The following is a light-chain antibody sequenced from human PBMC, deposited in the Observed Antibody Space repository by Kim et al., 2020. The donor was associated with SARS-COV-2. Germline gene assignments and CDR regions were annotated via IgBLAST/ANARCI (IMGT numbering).Light chain of an antibody. CDR2: KDS. J-gene: IGLJ3*02. V-gene: IGLV3-25*03. CDR1: ALPKQY. Sequence: SYELTQPPSVSVSPGQTARITFSGDALPKQYAYWYQQKPGQAPVLVIYKDSERPSGIPERFSGSSSGTTVTLTISGVQAEDEADYYCQSADSSGTYPVFG. CDR3: QSADSSGTYPV.